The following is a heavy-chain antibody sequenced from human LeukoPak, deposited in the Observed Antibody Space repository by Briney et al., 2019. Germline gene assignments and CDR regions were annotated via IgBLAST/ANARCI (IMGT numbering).Heavy chain of an antibody. D-gene: IGHD3-3*01. CDR1: GYTFTSYD. CDR3: ARAGTPDFWSGYWGYYYYGMDV. Sequence: PRASVTVSCKASGYTFTSYDINWVRQAPGQGLEWMGWMNPNSGNTGYAQKFQGRVTMTRNTSISTAYMELSSLRSEDTAVYYCARAGTPDFWSGYWGYYYYGMDVWGQGTTVTVSS. J-gene: IGHJ6*02. V-gene: IGHV1-8*01. CDR2: MNPNSGNT.